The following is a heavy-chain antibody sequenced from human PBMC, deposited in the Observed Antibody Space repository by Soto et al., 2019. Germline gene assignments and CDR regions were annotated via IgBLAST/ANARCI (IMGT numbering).Heavy chain of an antibody. J-gene: IGHJ6*03. CDR1: SGSISSSNW. Sequence: SETLSLTCAVSSGSISSSNWWSWVRQPPGKGLEWIGEIYHSGSTNYNPSLKSRVTISVDKSKNQFSLKLSSVTAADTAVYYCARSGATSRAAKYYYYYMDVWGKGTTVTVSS. V-gene: IGHV4-4*02. CDR2: IYHSGST. D-gene: IGHD1-26*01. CDR3: ARSGATSRAAKYYYYYMDV.